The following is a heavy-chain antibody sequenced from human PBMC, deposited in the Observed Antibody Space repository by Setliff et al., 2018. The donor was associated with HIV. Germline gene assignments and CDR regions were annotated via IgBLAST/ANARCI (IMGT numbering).Heavy chain of an antibody. CDR2: IYYSGST. Sequence: PSETLSLTCTVSGGSISGSSYYWGWIRQPPGKGLEWIGTIYYSGSTYNNPSLKSRVTISVDTSKNQFSLRLRSVIAADTAVYYCARNLAEAGPYGFSRVHGAVNYWGQGTLVTVS. J-gene: IGHJ4*02. D-gene: IGHD3-10*01. CDR3: ARNLAEAGPYGFSRVHGAVNY. V-gene: IGHV4-39*01. CDR1: GGSISGSSYY.